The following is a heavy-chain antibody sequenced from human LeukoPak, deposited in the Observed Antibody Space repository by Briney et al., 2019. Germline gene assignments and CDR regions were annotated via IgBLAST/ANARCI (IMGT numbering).Heavy chain of an antibody. D-gene: IGHD2-8*01. CDR3: AAQVLMGYFDY. V-gene: IGHV4-59*01. CDR2: IYYSGST. CDR1: GGSISSYY. J-gene: IGHJ4*02. Sequence: SETLSLTCTVSGGSISSYYWSWIRQPPGKGLEWIGYIYYSGSTNYNPSLKSRVTISVDTSKNQFSLKLSSVTAADTAVYYCAAQVLMGYFDYWGQGTLVTVSS.